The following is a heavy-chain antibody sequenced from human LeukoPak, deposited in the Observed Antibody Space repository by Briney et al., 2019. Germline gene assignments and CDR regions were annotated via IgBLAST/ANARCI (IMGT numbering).Heavy chain of an antibody. Sequence: SETLSLTCTVSGGSISSGDYDWSWIRQPPGKGLEWIGYIYYSGSTYYHPSLKSRVTISVDTSKNQFSLKLSSVTAADTAVYYCARESSIYGSGTDAFDIWGQGTMVTVSS. D-gene: IGHD3-10*01. V-gene: IGHV4-30-4*01. J-gene: IGHJ3*02. CDR3: ARESSIYGSGTDAFDI. CDR1: GGSISSGDYD. CDR2: IYYSGST.